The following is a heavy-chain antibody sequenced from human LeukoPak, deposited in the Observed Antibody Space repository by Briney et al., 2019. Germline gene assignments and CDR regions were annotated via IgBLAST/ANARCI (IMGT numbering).Heavy chain of an antibody. D-gene: IGHD3-10*01. Sequence: PGGSLRLSCAASGFTFSSNSMTWVRQTPGEGLEGVSGISGSGDSTFYADSVKGRFTISRDNSRNTLYLQMSSLRPEDTAVYYCTKWSGFGDDWGQGTLVTVSS. CDR1: GFTFSSNS. CDR3: TKWSGFGDD. CDR2: ISGSGDST. J-gene: IGHJ4*02. V-gene: IGHV3-23*01.